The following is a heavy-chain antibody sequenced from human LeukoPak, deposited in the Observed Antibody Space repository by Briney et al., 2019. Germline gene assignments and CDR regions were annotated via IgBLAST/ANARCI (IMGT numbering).Heavy chain of an antibody. Sequence: PGRSLRLSCAASGFTFSTYAIHWVRQAPGKGLEWVAVIWYDGSEQYYADSVKRRFIISRDNSKSTSDLQMNSPRAEDTAVYYCARGGDSRWGELSPWGQGTLVTVSA. D-gene: IGHD3-16*02. V-gene: IGHV3-33*01. J-gene: IGHJ1*01. CDR2: IWYDGSEQ. CDR3: ARGGDSRWGELSP. CDR1: GFTFSTYA.